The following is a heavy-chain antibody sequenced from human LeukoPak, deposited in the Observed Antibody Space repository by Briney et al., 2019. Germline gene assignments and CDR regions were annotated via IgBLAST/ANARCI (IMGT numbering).Heavy chain of an antibody. CDR2: ISPSGGIT. CDR1: GFTFSSHG. Sequence: GGSLRLSCAASGFTFSSHGMNWVRQAPGKGLEWVSGISPSGGITYYTDSVKGRFTISRDNSKNTVSLQMNSLRGDETAVYYCAKDDAWGRYKDWGQGTLVTVSS. CDR3: AKDDAWGRYKD. J-gene: IGHJ1*01. V-gene: IGHV3-23*01. D-gene: IGHD3-16*01.